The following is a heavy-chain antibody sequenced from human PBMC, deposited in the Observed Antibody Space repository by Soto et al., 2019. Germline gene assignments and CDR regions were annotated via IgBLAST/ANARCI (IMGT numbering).Heavy chain of an antibody. CDR1: GFRFDEYA. D-gene: IGHD2-21*01. J-gene: IGHJ4*02. CDR2: ISWDSGSI. CDR3: AQIVTRHSLVPVFDQ. V-gene: IGHV3-9*01. Sequence: QLVESGGGLVQPGRSLRLSCVASGFRFDEYAIHWVRQAPGKGLEWVSGISWDSGSINYAGSVRGRFTVSRDNAKNSLYLHMTSLRSEDTAFYYCAQIVTRHSLVPVFDQWGQGALVSVSS.